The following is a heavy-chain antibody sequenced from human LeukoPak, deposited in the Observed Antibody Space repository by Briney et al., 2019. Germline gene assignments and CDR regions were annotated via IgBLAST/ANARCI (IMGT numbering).Heavy chain of an antibody. CDR3: ARVGGYSYAFDY. Sequence: ASVKVSFTASGYTFTSYDINWVRQATGQGLEWMGWMNPNSGNTGYAQKFQGRVTMTRNTSISTAYMELSSLRSEDTAVYYCARVGGYSYAFDYWGQGTLVTVSS. CDR2: MNPNSGNT. CDR1: GYTFTSYD. D-gene: IGHD5-18*01. J-gene: IGHJ4*02. V-gene: IGHV1-8*01.